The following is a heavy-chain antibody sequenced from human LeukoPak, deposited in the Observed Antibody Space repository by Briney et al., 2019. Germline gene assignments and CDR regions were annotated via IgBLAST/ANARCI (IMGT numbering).Heavy chain of an antibody. CDR2: ISGSGGST. J-gene: IGHJ5*02. Sequence: GGSLGLSCAASGFTFSSYAMSWVRQAPGKGLEWVSAISGSGGSTYYADSVKGRFTISRDNSKNTLYLQMNSLRAEDTAVYYCAKDLGYCSSTSCHNWFDPWGQGTLVTVSS. V-gene: IGHV3-23*01. D-gene: IGHD2-2*01. CDR1: GFTFSSYA. CDR3: AKDLGYCSSTSCHNWFDP.